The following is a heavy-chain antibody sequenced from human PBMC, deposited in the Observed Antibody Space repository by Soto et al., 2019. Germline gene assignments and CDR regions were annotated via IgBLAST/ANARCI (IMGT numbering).Heavy chain of an antibody. Sequence: GGSLRLSCAASGFTFSSYGMHWVRQAPGKGLEWVAVIWYDGSNKYYADSVKGRFTISRDNSKNTLYLQMNSLRAEDTAVYYCARVAVVVPAAMSPYYYYMDVWGKGTTVTVSS. CDR2: IWYDGSNK. J-gene: IGHJ6*03. D-gene: IGHD2-2*01. CDR1: GFTFSSYG. CDR3: ARVAVVVPAAMSPYYYYMDV. V-gene: IGHV3-33*01.